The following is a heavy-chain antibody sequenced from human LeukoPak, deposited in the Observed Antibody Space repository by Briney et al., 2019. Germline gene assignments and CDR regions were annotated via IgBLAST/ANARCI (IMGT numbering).Heavy chain of an antibody. Sequence: SETLSLTCTVSGGSINSYYWSWIRQPPGKGLELMGYIYYTGTANYNPSLKSRVTISLDTSKNQFSLRLSSVTPADTAVYYCARWASSVTTGLYYWGLGTLVTVSS. CDR2: IYYTGTA. D-gene: IGHD4-17*01. CDR1: GGSINSYY. V-gene: IGHV4-59*01. CDR3: ARWASSVTTGLYY. J-gene: IGHJ4*02.